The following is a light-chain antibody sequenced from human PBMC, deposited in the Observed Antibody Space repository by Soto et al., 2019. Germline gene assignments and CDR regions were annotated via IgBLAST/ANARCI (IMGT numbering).Light chain of an antibody. CDR3: AAWDDSLNGPV. CDR2: GNN. CDR1: NSNIGTYT. Sequence: QSVLTQPPSASGTPGQRVTISCSGSNSNIGTYTVHWYQQLPGMAPKPLIYGNNQRPSGVPDRFSGSKSATSASLAISGLQSEDEADYYCAAWDDSLNGPVFAGGTKLTVL. V-gene: IGLV1-44*01. J-gene: IGLJ2*01.